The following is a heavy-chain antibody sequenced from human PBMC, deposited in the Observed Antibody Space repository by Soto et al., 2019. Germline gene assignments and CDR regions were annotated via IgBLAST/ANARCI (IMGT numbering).Heavy chain of an antibody. D-gene: IGHD6-13*01. J-gene: IGHJ4*02. Sequence: GGSLRLSCAASGFTFSSYSMNWVRQGPGKGLVWVSRINSDGSDTSYADSVKGRFTISRDNAKNTLYLQMNSLRAEDTAVYYCARLDSSSWAFDYWGQGTLVTVSS. CDR1: GFTFSSYS. CDR3: ARLDSSSWAFDY. CDR2: INSDGSDT. V-gene: IGHV3-74*01.